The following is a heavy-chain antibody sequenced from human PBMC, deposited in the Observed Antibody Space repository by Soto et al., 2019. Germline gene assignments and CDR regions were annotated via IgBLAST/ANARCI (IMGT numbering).Heavy chain of an antibody. D-gene: IGHD3-9*01. CDR2: IYYSGST. J-gene: IGHJ5*02. CDR3: ARHAYYDILTGYRNWFDP. Sequence: QLQLQESGPGLVKPSETLSLTCTVSGGSISSSSYYWGWIRQPPGKGLEWIGSIYYSGSTYYNPSLKSRVTISLDTSKNQFSLKLSSVTAADTAVYYCARHAYYDILTGYRNWFDPWGQGTLVTVSS. CDR1: GGSISSSSYY. V-gene: IGHV4-39*01.